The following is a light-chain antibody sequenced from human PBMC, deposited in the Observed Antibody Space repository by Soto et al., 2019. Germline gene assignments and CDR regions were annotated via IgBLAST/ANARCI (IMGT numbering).Light chain of an antibody. Sequence: QSVLTQPPSASGSPGQSVTISCTGTSSDVGGYNYVSWYQQHPGKAPKLMIYEVSKRPSGVPDRFSGSKSGNTASLTVSGLQPEDEADYYCSSYAGSSKSVFGTGTKVTVL. CDR2: EVS. CDR3: SSYAGSSKSV. J-gene: IGLJ1*01. V-gene: IGLV2-8*01. CDR1: SSDVGGYNY.